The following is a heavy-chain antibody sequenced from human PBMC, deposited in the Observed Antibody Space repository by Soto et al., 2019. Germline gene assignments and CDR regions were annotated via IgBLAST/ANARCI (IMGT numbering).Heavy chain of an antibody. V-gene: IGHV4-59*01. CDR3: AREWTAYDF. CDR1: GGSISSYY. J-gene: IGHJ4*02. D-gene: IGHD2-21*02. Sequence: SETLSLTCTVSGGSISSYYWSWIRQPPGKGLEWIGYIYYSGSTNYNPSLKSRVTISIDTSQSQLSLRVSSVTPADTAVYYCAREWTAYDFRGQGILVTVSS. CDR2: IYYSGST.